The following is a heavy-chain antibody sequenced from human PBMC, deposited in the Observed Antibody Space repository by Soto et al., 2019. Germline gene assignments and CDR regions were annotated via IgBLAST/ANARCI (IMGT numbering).Heavy chain of an antibody. CDR2: INHSGST. J-gene: IGHJ4*02. V-gene: IGHV4-34*01. CDR1: GGSFSGYY. Sequence: SETLSLTCTVYGGSFSGYYWSWIRQPPGKGLEWIGEINHSGSTNYNPSLKSRVTISVDTSKNQFSLKLSSVTAADTAVYYCARGRRLVVVAAARVGSFDYWGQGTLVTVSS. D-gene: IGHD2-15*01. CDR3: ARGRRLVVVAAARVGSFDY.